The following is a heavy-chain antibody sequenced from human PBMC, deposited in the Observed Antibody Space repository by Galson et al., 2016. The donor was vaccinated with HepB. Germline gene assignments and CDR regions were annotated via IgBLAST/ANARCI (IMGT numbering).Heavy chain of an antibody. Sequence: SLRLSCAASAFTFSNYWMYWVRQAPGKGLVRVSRINSDGSSASYAESVKGRFTISRDNAKNTLYLQADSLRAEDTAVYYCARALRDDFWRGYYSGNLYYYGMDVWGKGTTVTVSS. CDR2: INSDGSSA. J-gene: IGHJ6*04. CDR3: ARALRDDFWRGYYSGNLYYYGMDV. CDR1: AFTFSNYW. V-gene: IGHV3-74*01. D-gene: IGHD3-3*01.